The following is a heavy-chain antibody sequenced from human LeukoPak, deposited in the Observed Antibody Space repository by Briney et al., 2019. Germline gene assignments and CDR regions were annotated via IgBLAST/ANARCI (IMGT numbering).Heavy chain of an antibody. V-gene: IGHV4-61*02. Sequence: SETLSLTCTVSGGSISSGSYYWSWIRQPAGKGLEWIGRIYTSGSTNYNPSLKSRVTISVDTSKKQFSLKLSSVTAADTAVYYCARSSVPYYYYNYYMDVWGKGTTVTVSS. CDR2: IYTSGST. D-gene: IGHD3-22*01. CDR1: GGSISSGSYY. J-gene: IGHJ6*03. CDR3: ARSSVPYYYYNYYMDV.